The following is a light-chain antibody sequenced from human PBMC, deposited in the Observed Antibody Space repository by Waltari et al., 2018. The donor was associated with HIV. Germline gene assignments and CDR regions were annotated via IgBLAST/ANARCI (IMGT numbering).Light chain of an antibody. J-gene: IGKJ4*01. CDR2: AAS. V-gene: IGKV1-27*01. CDR3: QKYNSGPLT. Sequence: IQMTHSPSSLSASVGDRVTITCRASQGIRNSLAWYQQKPGKVPKLLIYAASTLQSGVPARFSGSGSGTDFTLTISSLQPEDVATYYCQKYNSGPLTFGGGTKVEIK. CDR1: QGIRNS.